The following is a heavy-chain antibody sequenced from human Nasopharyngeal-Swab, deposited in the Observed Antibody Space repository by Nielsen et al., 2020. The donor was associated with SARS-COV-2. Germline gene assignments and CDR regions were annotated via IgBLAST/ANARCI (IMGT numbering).Heavy chain of an antibody. Sequence: SETLSLTCTVSGGSISSGSYYWSWIRQPAGKGLEWIGRIYYSGSTNYNPSLKSRVTISVDTSKNQFSLKLSSVTAADTAVYYCARHVPMVTARGDAFDIWGQGTMVTVSS. D-gene: IGHD2-21*02. CDR3: ARHVPMVTARGDAFDI. CDR1: GGSISSGSYY. V-gene: IGHV4-61*02. J-gene: IGHJ3*02. CDR2: IYYSGST.